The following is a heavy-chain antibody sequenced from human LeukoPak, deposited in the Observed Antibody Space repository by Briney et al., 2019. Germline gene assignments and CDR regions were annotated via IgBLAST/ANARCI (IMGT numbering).Heavy chain of an antibody. D-gene: IGHD1-14*01. CDR2: IKQDGSEK. V-gene: IGHV3-7*01. CDR3: AREVQASSESTSFFDY. CDR1: GFTFSSYG. Sequence: PGGSLRLSCAASGFTFSSYGMHWVRQAPGKGLEWVANIKQDGSEKYYVDSVKGRFTISRDNAKNSLYLQMNSLRVEDTAIYYCAREVQASSESTSFFDYWGQGTLVTVSS. J-gene: IGHJ4*02.